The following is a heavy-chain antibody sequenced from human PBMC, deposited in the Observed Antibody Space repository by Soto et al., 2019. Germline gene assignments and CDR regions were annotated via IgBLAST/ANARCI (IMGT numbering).Heavy chain of an antibody. CDR2: MNPNSGNT. V-gene: IGHV1-8*01. D-gene: IGHD6-19*01. J-gene: IGHJ5*02. CDR1: GYTFTSYD. Sequence: QVQLEQSGAEVKKPGASVKVSCKTSGYTFTSYDIHWVRQATGQGPEWMGWMNPNSGNTVYAQKFQGRITMTRNTSMSTAYMELSSLRPEDTAVYYCARTRFGAVAGTWGQGTLVTVSS. CDR3: ARTRFGAVAGT.